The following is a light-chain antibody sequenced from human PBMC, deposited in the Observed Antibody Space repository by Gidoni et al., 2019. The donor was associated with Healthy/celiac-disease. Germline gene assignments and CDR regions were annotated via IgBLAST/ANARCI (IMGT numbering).Light chain of an antibody. Sequence: DIQMTQSPSSLSASVGDRVTITCQASQDISNYLNWYQQKPGKAPKRLIYDASNLETGVPSRFSGSGSGTDFTFTISSLQPEDIATYYCQQYDNLLLYTFXXXTKLEIK. CDR2: DAS. CDR1: QDISNY. J-gene: IGKJ2*01. V-gene: IGKV1-33*01. CDR3: QQYDNLLLYT.